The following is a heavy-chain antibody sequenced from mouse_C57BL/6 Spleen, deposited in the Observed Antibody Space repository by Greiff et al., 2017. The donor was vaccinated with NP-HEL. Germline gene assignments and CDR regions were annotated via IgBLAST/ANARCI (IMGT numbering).Heavy chain of an antibody. CDR2: IDPSDSYT. Sequence: QVQLQQPGAELVMPGASVKLSCKASGYTFTSYWMHWVKQRPGQGLEWIGEIDPSDSYTNYNQKFKGKSTLTVDKSSSTAYMQLSSLTSEDSAVYYCARCPAKLYWYFDVWGTGTTVTVSS. J-gene: IGHJ1*03. V-gene: IGHV1-69*01. D-gene: IGHD1-2*01. CDR1: GYTFTSYW. CDR3: ARCPAKLYWYFDV.